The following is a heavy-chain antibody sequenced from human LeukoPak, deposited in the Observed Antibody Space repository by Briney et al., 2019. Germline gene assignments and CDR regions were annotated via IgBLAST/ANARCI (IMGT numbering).Heavy chain of an antibody. V-gene: IGHV4-39*07. CDR2: IYYSGST. D-gene: IGHD2-15*01. J-gene: IGHJ5*02. Sequence: SETLSLTCTVSGGSISSSSYYWGWIRQPPGKGLEWIGSIYYSGSTYYNPSLKSRVTISVDTSKNQFSLKLSSVTAADTAVYYCARVSRRSYCSGGSCYSVLGWFDPWGQGTLVTVSS. CDR1: GGSISSSSYY. CDR3: ARVSRRSYCSGGSCYSVLGWFDP.